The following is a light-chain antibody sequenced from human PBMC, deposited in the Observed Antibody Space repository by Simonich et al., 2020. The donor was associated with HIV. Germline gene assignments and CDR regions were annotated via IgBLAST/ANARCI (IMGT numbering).Light chain of an antibody. J-gene: IGKJ1*01. V-gene: IGKV2-28*01. CDR1: QSLLHSSGCNY. Sequence: DIVMTQSPLSLPVTPGEPASIPCRPTQSLLHSSGCNYLHWYLQKPGQSPQLLLYLGSNRASGVPDRFSGSGSGTDFTLKISRVEAEDVGVYYCMQALQTPRTFGQGTKVEIK. CDR2: LGS. CDR3: MQALQTPRT.